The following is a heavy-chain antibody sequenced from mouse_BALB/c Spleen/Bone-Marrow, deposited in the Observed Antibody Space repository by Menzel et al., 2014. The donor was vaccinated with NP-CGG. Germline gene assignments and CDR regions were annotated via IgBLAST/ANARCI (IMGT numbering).Heavy chain of an antibody. Sequence: SGAELVKPGASVKLSYTASGFNIKDTYIHWMKQRPEQGLEWIGGIDPANGNTKYDPKFQGKATITADTSSNTACLQLSSLPSEDTDVYYCARDCGRLAWFAYWGQGTLVTVSA. CDR3: ARDCGRLAWFAY. D-gene: IGHD6-2*01. V-gene: IGHV14-3*02. J-gene: IGHJ3*01. CDR2: IDPANGNT. CDR1: GFNIKDTY.